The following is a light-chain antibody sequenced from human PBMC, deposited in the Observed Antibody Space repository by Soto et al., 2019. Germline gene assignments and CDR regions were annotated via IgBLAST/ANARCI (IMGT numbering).Light chain of an antibody. V-gene: IGKV3-15*01. Sequence: EIVMTQSPATLSVSLGERATLSCRASQSLSSNLAWYQQTPGQAPRLLISGTTTRATGIPARFSGSGSGTEFTLTISSLQSEDFAVYYCQQYNNWPRTFGQGTKVDIK. CDR3: QQYNNWPRT. CDR1: QSLSSN. CDR2: GTT. J-gene: IGKJ1*01.